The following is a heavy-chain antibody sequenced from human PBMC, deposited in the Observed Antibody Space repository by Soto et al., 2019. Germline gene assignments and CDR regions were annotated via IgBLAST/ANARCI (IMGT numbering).Heavy chain of an antibody. CDR1: GYTLRNFG. V-gene: IGHV1-18*01. CDR2: ISAYNANA. J-gene: IGHJ4*02. Sequence: QIQLSQSGAEVKKPGASVKVTCKASGYTLRNFGISWVRQAPGQGLEWMGWISAYNANANYAQKFQGRLTMTADTSTSTAYMELRSLRSDDTAVYYCARENSYFDYWGQGTLVTVSS. CDR3: ARENSYFDY.